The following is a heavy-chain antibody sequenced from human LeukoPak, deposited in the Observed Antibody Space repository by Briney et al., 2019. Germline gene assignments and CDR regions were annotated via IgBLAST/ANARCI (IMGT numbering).Heavy chain of an antibody. Sequence: PGGSLRLSCAASGFTFSSYGMSWVRQAPGKGLEWVSAISGSGGSTYYADSVKGRFTISRDNSKNTLYLQMNSLRAEDTAVYYCARGYSSSWGQSWFDPWGQGTLVTVSS. CDR3: ARGYSSSWGQSWFDP. V-gene: IGHV3-23*01. CDR1: GFTFSSYG. J-gene: IGHJ5*02. CDR2: ISGSGGST. D-gene: IGHD6-13*01.